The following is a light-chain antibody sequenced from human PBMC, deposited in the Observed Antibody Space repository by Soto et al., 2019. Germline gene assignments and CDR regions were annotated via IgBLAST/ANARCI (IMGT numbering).Light chain of an antibody. V-gene: IGKV3-11*01. CDR3: QQYNNWPRT. CDR2: DAS. J-gene: IGKJ1*01. CDR1: QSVIID. Sequence: EIVLTQSPATLSLSPGERATLSCRASQSVIIDLAWYQQKPGQAPRLLIYDASNRATGIPARFSGSGSGTDFTLTISSLEAEDFAVYYCQQYNNWPRTFGQGTKVDIK.